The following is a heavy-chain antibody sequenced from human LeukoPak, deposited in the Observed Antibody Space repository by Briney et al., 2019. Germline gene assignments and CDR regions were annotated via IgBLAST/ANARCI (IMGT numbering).Heavy chain of an antibody. CDR2: IIPSDGFT. Sequence: APVKVSRSASGYTFSTYYVHWVRQAPGQGLEWMGMIIPSDGFTSYAQKLKSRVTMTRDMSTSTVYMELRSLRADDTAVYYCARAIVLRYFDWTPYYFDYWGQGTLVTVSS. CDR3: ARAIVLRYFDWTPYYFDY. D-gene: IGHD3-9*01. V-gene: IGHV1-46*01. J-gene: IGHJ4*01. CDR1: GYTFSTYY.